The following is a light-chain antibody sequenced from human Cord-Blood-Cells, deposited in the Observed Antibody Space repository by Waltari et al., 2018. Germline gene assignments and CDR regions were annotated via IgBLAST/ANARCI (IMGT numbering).Light chain of an antibody. CDR2: DVS. J-gene: IGLJ3*02. CDR1: SSDVGGYTY. CDR3: SSYTSSSTV. Sequence: QSALTPPASVSGSPGQSITTSCPGTSSDVGGYTYVSWYQQHPGKAPKLMIYDVSNRPSGVSNRFSGSKSGNTASLTISGLQAEDEADYYCSSYTSSSTVFGGGTKLTVL. V-gene: IGLV2-14*01.